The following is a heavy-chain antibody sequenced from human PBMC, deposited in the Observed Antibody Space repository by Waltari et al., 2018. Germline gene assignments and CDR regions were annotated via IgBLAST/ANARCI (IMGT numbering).Heavy chain of an antibody. Sequence: QVQLQESGPGLVKPSETLSLTCTVSGGSISSYYWSWIRQPPGKGLEWIGYIYYSGSTNYNPSLKSRVTISVDTSKNQFSLKLSSVTAADTAVYYCASLYCTNGVCCLDYWGQGTLVTVSS. CDR2: IYYSGST. CDR3: ASLYCTNGVCCLDY. V-gene: IGHV4-59*01. J-gene: IGHJ4*02. D-gene: IGHD2-8*01. CDR1: GGSISSYY.